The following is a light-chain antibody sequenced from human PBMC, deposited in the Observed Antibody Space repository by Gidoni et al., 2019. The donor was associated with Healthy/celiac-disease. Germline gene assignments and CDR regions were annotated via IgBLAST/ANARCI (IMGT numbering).Light chain of an antibody. J-gene: IGKJ4*01. CDR3: QQYNNWPPLT. V-gene: IGKV3-15*01. CDR1: QSVSSN. Sequence: EIVLTQSPATLSVSPGERATLSCRASQSVSSNLAWYQQKPGQAPRLLIYGASTRATGNPARFSGSGSGTEFTLTISSLQSEDLAVYYCQQYNNWPPLTFGGGTKVEIK. CDR2: GAS.